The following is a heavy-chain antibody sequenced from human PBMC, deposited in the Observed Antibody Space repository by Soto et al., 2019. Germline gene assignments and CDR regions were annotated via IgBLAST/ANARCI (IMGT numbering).Heavy chain of an antibody. CDR3: TRDKITGLFDY. V-gene: IGHV4-34*01. CDR2: INHSGST. D-gene: IGHD2-8*02. Sequence: QVQLQQWGAGLLKPSETLSLTCAVYGGSFSGYYWTWIRQPPGTGLEWIGEINHSGSTNYNPSLKSRVTLSVATSKNQFSLKLPSLTAADTAVYYCTRDKITGLFDYWGQGTLVTVSS. CDR1: GGSFSGYY. J-gene: IGHJ4*02.